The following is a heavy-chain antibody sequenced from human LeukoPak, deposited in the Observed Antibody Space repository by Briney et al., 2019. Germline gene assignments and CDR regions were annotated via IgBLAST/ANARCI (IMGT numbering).Heavy chain of an antibody. CDR1: GYSISSGYD. J-gene: IGHJ5*02. CDR3: ARQRSTNCFDP. D-gene: IGHD5/OR15-5a*01. Sequence: SSETLSLTCAVSGYSISSGYDWGWIRQPPGKGLEWIGSVYHSGTYYNPSLKSRVTISVDMSKNHLSLRLSSVTAADTAVYYCARQRSTNCFDPWGQGTLVTVSS. V-gene: IGHV4-38-2*01. CDR2: VYHSGT.